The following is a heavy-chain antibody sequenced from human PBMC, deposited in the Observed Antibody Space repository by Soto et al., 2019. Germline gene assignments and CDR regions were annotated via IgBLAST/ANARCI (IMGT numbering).Heavy chain of an antibody. J-gene: IGHJ4*02. V-gene: IGHV3-21*01. D-gene: IGHD1-1*01. CDR1: GFTFGIYN. CDR3: ARDRDFHWNAGAY. Sequence: EVQLVESGGGLVKPGGSLRLSCAASGFTFGIYNMNWVRQAPGQGLEWVSSISPSGRHIYYADSVKGRFTISRGHAEDSLFLQMSSLRVEDTALYYCARDRDFHWNAGAYWGQGALVAVSS. CDR2: ISPSGRHI.